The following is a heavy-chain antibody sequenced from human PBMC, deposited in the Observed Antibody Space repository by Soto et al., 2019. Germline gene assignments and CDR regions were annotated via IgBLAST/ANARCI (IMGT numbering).Heavy chain of an antibody. J-gene: IGHJ4*02. CDR3: ARFSLFMIVAYDY. D-gene: IGHD3-22*01. CDR1: GGSISSSSYY. V-gene: IGHV4-39*01. Sequence: PSETLSLTCTVSGGSISSSSYYWGWIRQPPGKGLEWIGSIYYSGSTYYNPSLKSRVTISVDTSKNQFSLKLSSVTAADTAVYYCARFSLFMIVAYDYWGQGTLVTVSS. CDR2: IYYSGST.